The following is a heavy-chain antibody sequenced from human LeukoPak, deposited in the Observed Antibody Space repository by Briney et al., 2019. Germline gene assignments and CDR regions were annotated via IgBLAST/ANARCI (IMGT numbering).Heavy chain of an antibody. J-gene: IGHJ4*02. Sequence: GGSPRLSCEASGFTFSSYAMHWVRQAPGKGLERVAVIAYDGSSKYYADSVKGRFTISRDNSKNTLSLQMNSLRAEDTAVYYCARGTYYYGSGSYYPPDYWGQGTLVTVSS. D-gene: IGHD3-10*01. CDR2: IAYDGSSK. V-gene: IGHV3-30*04. CDR1: GFTFSSYA. CDR3: ARGTYYYGSGSYYPPDY.